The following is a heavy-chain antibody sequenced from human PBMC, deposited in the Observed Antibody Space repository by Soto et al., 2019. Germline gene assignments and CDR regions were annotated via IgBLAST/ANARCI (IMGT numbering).Heavy chain of an antibody. V-gene: IGHV4-59*01. Sequence: NPSETLSLTCTVSGGSIRSYYWSWLRQPPGKGPEWIGFIYYTGSTTYNPFLKSRVTISLDTSKNQFSLNLTAVTAADTAVYYCARERIIHWHDEPNYCDPWGQGTLVTVSS. J-gene: IGHJ5*02. D-gene: IGHD1-1*01. CDR3: ARERIIHWHDEPNYCDP. CDR2: IYYTGST. CDR1: GGSIRSYY.